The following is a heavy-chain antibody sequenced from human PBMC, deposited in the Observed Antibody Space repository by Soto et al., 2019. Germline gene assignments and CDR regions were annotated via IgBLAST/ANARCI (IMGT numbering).Heavy chain of an antibody. J-gene: IGHJ6*02. CDR2: IIPIFGTA. V-gene: IGHV1-69*12. CDR3: ARRYSGYDTYYYYGMDV. D-gene: IGHD5-12*01. CDR1: GGTFSSYA. Sequence: QVQLVQSGAEVKKPGSSVKVSCKASGGTFSSYAISWVRQAPGQGLEWMGGIIPIFGTANYAQKFQGRVTITADESTSTAYMELSSLRSEDTAVYYCARRYSGYDTYYYYGMDVWGQGTLVTVSS.